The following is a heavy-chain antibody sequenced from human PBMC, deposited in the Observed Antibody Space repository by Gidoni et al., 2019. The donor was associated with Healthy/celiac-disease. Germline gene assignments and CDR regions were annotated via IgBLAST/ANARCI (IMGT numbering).Heavy chain of an antibody. CDR3: VEGQVATEGWVVDY. D-gene: IGHD2-21*02. CDR2: IYYSGST. CDR1: GGSISSYY. V-gene: IGHV4-59*08. J-gene: IGHJ4*02. Sequence: QVQLQESGPGLVKPSETLSLPCTVSGGSISSYYWSWIRQPPGKGLEWIGYIYYSGSTNDNPSLKSRVTISVDTSKNQFSLKLSSVTAADTAVYYCVEGQVATEGWVVDYWGQGTLVTVSS.